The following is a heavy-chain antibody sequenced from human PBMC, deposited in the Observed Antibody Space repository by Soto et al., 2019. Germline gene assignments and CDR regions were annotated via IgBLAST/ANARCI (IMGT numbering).Heavy chain of an antibody. CDR3: ATIRDYYDSSGFDE. V-gene: IGHV1-24*01. CDR1: GYTLTELS. D-gene: IGHD3-22*01. J-gene: IGHJ4*02. CDR2: FDPEDGET. Sequence: GASVKVSCKVSGYTLTELSMHWVRQAPGKGLEWMGGFDPEDGETIYAQKFQGRVTMTEDTSTDTAYMELSSLRSEDTAVYYCATIRDYYDSSGFDEWGQGTLVTVSS.